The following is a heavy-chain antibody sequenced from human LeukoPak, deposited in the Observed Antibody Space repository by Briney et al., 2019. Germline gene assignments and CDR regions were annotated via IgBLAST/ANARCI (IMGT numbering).Heavy chain of an antibody. V-gene: IGHV1-18*01. CDR1: GDTFINYG. J-gene: IGHJ4*02. Sequence: ASVKVSCKASGDTFINYGISWVQQAPGQGLEWMGWISAYNGNTNTAQKFQGRVTMTTDTSTSAAYMELRSLKSDDTAVYYCATLSPGDADYWGQGTLVTVSS. D-gene: IGHD2-21*02. CDR2: ISAYNGNT. CDR3: ATLSPGDADY.